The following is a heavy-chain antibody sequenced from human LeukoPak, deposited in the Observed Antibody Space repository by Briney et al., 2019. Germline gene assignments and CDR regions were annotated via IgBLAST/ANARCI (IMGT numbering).Heavy chain of an antibody. CDR2: IYSGGST. J-gene: IGHJ4*02. CDR3: ARANYGAVDYFDY. D-gene: IGHD4-17*01. Sequence: PGGSLRLSCVASGFTVSSNYMSWVRQAPGKGLEWVSVIYSGGSTYYADSVKGRFTISRDNSKNTLYLQMNSLRAEDTAVYYCARANYGAVDYFDYWGQGTLVTVSS. CDR1: GFTVSSNY. V-gene: IGHV3-66*02.